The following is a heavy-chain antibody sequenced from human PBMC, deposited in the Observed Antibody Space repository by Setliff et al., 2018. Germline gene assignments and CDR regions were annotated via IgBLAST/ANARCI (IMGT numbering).Heavy chain of an antibody. J-gene: IGHJ4*01. CDR3: VRPGGTTVVARHFDY. CDR2: ISYSGTA. Sequence: PSETLSLTCTVSDDSFTSSRYYWGWIRQAPGSGLEWIGSISYSGTAYYNASVESRVTISIDTSRNQFSLELRSVTVADTATYYCVRPGGTTVVARHFDYWGSGILVTVFS. D-gene: IGHD2-15*01. V-gene: IGHV4-39*01. CDR1: DDSFTSSRYY.